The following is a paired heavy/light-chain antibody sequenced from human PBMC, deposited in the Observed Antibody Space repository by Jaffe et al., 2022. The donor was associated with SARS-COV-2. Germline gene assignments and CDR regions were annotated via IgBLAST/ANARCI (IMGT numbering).Light chain of an antibody. CDR3: AAWDGSLSGPV. Sequence: QTVLTQPPSASGTPGQRVTISCSGSSSNIGSDTVTWYQHLPGTAPKLLIYTNNQRPSGVPDRFSGSKSGTSASLAISGLRSEDEADYYCAAWDGSLSGPVFGGGTKLTVL. CDR1: SSNIGSDT. CDR2: TNN. V-gene: IGLV1-44*01. J-gene: IGLJ3*02.
Heavy chain of an antibody. CDR1: GFSFRRYS. J-gene: IGHJ3*02. CDR3: ARDLGVPYNPAFDI. CDR2: ISSSSSPI. Sequence: EVQLVESGGGLVQPGGSLRLSCATSGFSFRRYSMNWVRQAPGKGLEWVSYISSSSSPIFYADSVKGRFTISRDNAKNSLYLQMSSLRDEDTAVYYCARDLGVPYNPAFDIWGQGTMVTVSS. V-gene: IGHV3-48*02. D-gene: IGHD3-16*01.